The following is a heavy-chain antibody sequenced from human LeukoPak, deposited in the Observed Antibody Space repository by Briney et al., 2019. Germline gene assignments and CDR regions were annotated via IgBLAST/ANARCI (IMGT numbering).Heavy chain of an antibody. Sequence: PGGSLRLSCAASGFTFSSYEMNWVRQAPGEGLEWVSYISSSGRMIHYADSVKGRFTISRDNATNTLYLQMNSLRADDTAVYYCARVDSYGPTFDYWGQGNLVTVSS. CDR2: ISSSGRMI. V-gene: IGHV3-48*03. CDR1: GFTFSSYE. D-gene: IGHD5-18*01. CDR3: ARVDSYGPTFDY. J-gene: IGHJ4*02.